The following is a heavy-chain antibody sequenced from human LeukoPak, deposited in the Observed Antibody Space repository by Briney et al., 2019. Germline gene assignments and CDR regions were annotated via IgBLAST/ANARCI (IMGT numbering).Heavy chain of an antibody. CDR3: AKAGRALLHFDY. CDR1: GFTFSSYG. Sequence: GGPLRLSCAASGFTFSSYGMHWVRQAPGKGLEWVAVISYDGSNKYYADSVKGRFTISRDNSKNTLYLQMNSLRAEDTAVYYCAKAGRALLHFDYWGQGTLVTVSS. J-gene: IGHJ4*02. CDR2: ISYDGSNK. V-gene: IGHV3-30*18. D-gene: IGHD3-22*01.